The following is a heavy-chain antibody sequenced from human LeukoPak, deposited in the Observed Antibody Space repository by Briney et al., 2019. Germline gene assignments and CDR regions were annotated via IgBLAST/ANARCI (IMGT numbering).Heavy chain of an antibody. Sequence: GGSLRLSCAASGFTFSSYGMHWVRQAPGKGLEWVAFIRYDGSNKYYADSVKGRFTISRDNSKNTLYLQMNSLRAEDTAVHYCAKGSCSSTSCYYNWFDPWGQGALVTVSS. CDR1: GFTFSSYG. J-gene: IGHJ5*02. CDR2: IRYDGSNK. V-gene: IGHV3-30*02. D-gene: IGHD2-2*01. CDR3: AKGSCSSTSCYYNWFDP.